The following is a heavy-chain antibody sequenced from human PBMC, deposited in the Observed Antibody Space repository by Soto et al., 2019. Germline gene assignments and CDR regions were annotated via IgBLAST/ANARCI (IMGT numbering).Heavy chain of an antibody. CDR3: ARLTYYYVSGSLRTTHGMAV. Sequence: GESLKISCKGSGYSFTSYWIGWVRQMPGKGLEWMGIIYPGDSDTRYSPSFQGQVTISADKSISTAYLQWSSLKASDTAMYYCARLTYYYVSGSLRTTHGMAVWGQGTTVIVSS. CDR2: IYPGDSDT. D-gene: IGHD3-10*01. CDR1: GYSFTSYW. V-gene: IGHV5-51*01. J-gene: IGHJ6*02.